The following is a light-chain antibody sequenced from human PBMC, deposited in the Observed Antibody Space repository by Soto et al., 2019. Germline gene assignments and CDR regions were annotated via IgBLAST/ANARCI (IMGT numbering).Light chain of an antibody. CDR2: STN. J-gene: IGLJ2*01. Sequence: QAVVTQEPSFSVSPGGTVTLTCGLSSGSVSNTYYPSWYQQTPGQAPRTLIYSTNTRSSGVPDRFSGSILGNKAALTITGAHADDESDYYCVLYMGSGSVVFGGGTQLTV. V-gene: IGLV8-61*01. CDR1: SGSVSNTYY. CDR3: VLYMGSGSVV.